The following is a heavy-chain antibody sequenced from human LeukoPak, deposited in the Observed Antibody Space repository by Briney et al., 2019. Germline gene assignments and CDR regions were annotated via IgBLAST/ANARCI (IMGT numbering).Heavy chain of an antibody. Sequence: PGGSLRLSCAASGFVFSSYDMNWVRQAPGKGLEWVSCFKSSSYIYYADSVRGRFTISRDNAKNSLYLQMNSLRAEDTAVYYCASELPLTIFGVANGMDVWGQGTTVIVSS. CDR1: GFVFSSYD. V-gene: IGHV3-21*01. J-gene: IGHJ6*02. CDR2: FKSSSYI. CDR3: ASELPLTIFGVANGMDV. D-gene: IGHD3-3*01.